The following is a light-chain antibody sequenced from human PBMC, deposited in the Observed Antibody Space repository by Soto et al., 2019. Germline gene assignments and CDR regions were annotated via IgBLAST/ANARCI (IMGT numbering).Light chain of an antibody. CDR2: DVS. J-gene: IGLJ2*01. V-gene: IGLV2-11*01. CDR1: SSDVGGYNY. Sequence: QSVLTQPRSVSGSPGQSVTISCTGTSSDVGGYNYVSWYQQHPGKAPKLMIYDVSKRPSGVPDRFSGSKPGNTASLTISGLQAEDEADYYCSSYAGSYTLVFGGGTKLTVL. CDR3: SSYAGSYTLV.